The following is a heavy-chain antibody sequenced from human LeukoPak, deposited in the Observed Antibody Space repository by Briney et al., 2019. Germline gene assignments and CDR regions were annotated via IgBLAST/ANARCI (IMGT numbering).Heavy chain of an antibody. CDR3: ARHHDVLTGYPFDY. CDR1: GGSMTTYY. Sequence: SETLSLTCTVSGGSMTTYYWSWIRQPPGKGLEWIGYIYYSGNTNYNPSLKSRVTISVDTSKNQFSLKLTSVTTADTAVYYCARHHDVLTGYPFDYWGQGTLVTVSS. CDR2: IYYSGNT. D-gene: IGHD3-9*01. V-gene: IGHV4-59*08. J-gene: IGHJ4*02.